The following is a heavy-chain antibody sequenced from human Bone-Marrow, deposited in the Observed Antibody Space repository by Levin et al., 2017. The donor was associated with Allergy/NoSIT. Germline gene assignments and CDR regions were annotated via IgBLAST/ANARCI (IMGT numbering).Heavy chain of an antibody. Sequence: GGSLRLSCAASGFTFSSYGMNWVRRAPGKGLEWVSTISGSGGNTFYSDSVKGRFTISRDNSKNTLFLQMNSLRVEDTAVYYCAKDADKLHYFDYWGQGTLVTVSS. CDR3: AKDADKLHYFDY. V-gene: IGHV3-23*01. CDR1: GFTFSSYG. CDR2: ISGSGGNT. J-gene: IGHJ4*02. D-gene: IGHD2-15*01.